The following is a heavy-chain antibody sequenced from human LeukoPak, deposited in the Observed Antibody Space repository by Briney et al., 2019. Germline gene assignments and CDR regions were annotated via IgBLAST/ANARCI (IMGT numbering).Heavy chain of an antibody. CDR3: ARGSTGNTNYYYGMDV. CDR1: GFTFSSYG. J-gene: IGHJ6*02. Sequence: GGSLRLSCAASGFTFSSYGMHWVRQAPGKGLEWVAVIWYDGSNKYYADSVKGRFTISRDNSKNTLYLQMNSLRAEDSAVYYCARGSTGNTNYYYGMDVWGRGTTVTVSS. D-gene: IGHD1-7*01. CDR2: IWYDGSNK. V-gene: IGHV3-33*01.